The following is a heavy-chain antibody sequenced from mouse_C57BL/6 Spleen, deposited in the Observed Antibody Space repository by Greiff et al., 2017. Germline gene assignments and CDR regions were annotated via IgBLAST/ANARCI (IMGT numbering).Heavy chain of an antibody. CDR3: ARDSNYEY. Sequence: VQLQQPGAELVRPGSSVKLSCKASGYTFTSYWMHWVKQRPIQGLEWIGNIDPSDSETHYNQKFKDKATLTVDKSSSTAFMQLSSLTSEDSAVYYCARDSNYEYWGQGTTLTVSS. CDR1: GYTFTSYW. J-gene: IGHJ2*01. V-gene: IGHV1-52*01. CDR2: IDPSDSET. D-gene: IGHD2-5*01.